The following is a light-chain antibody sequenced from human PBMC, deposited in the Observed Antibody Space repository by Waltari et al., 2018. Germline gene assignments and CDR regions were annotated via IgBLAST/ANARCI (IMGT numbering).Light chain of an antibody. J-gene: IGKJ1*01. CDR2: GAS. V-gene: IGKV1-39*01. CDR3: QQSFSSPWT. Sequence: DIQMAQSPSSLSASVGDTVTVTCRASQNIRTYLNWYQQKPAKAPKLLIYGASTLQRGVPSRFRGSASGTEFTRTVTNLQPDDFATYFCQQSFSSPWTFGQGTTVNI. CDR1: QNIRTY.